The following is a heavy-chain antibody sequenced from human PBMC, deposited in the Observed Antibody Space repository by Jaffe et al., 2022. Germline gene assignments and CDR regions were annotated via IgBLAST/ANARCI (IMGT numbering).Heavy chain of an antibody. CDR2: IDPSGGTT. D-gene: IGHD2-15*01. CDR1: GFTFSNYA. J-gene: IGHJ4*02. CDR3: AKRGYCGGGGCYPRPYYFDN. Sequence: EVQLLESGGGLVQPGGSLRLSCAASGFTFSNYAMTWVRQAPAKGLEWVSSIDPSGGTTYYADSVKGRFTISRDNSKNTVYLQMNSLRAEDTAVYYCAKRGYCGGGGCYPRPYYFDNWGQGTLVTVSS. V-gene: IGHV3-23*01.